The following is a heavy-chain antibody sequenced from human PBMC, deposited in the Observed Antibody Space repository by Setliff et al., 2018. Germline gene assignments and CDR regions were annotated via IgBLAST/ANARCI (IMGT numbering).Heavy chain of an antibody. CDR2: ISGYNGNT. Sequence: GASVKVSCKASGFTFKTYSFSWIRQAPGQGLEWVGWISGYNGNTIYAQNFQGRVTMTTDASTNTAYMELRSLGSDDTAVYYCATFRGYTYGYDYWGQGTRVTVSS. V-gene: IGHV1-18*01. J-gene: IGHJ4*02. CDR1: GFTFKTYS. D-gene: IGHD5-18*01. CDR3: ATFRGYTYGYDY.